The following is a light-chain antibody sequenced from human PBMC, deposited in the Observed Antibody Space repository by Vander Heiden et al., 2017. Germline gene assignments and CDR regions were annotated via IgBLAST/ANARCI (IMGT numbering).Light chain of an antibody. CDR3: QQYGSSPPT. J-gene: IGKJ2*01. CDR2: GAS. V-gene: IGKV3-20*01. CDR1: EGVSSRI. Sequence: EIVLTHSPATLSLSPGERATLSCRASEGVSSRILAWYRQKPDQAPRLVISGASSRATGFPDRFSGSGSGTDFTLTISRLEPEDFAVYLCQQYGSSPPTFGQGTKLEVK.